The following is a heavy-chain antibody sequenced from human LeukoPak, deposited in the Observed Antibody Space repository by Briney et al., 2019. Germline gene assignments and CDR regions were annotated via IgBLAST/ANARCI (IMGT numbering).Heavy chain of an antibody. J-gene: IGHJ4*02. CDR3: ARARAASSGWSKDFDY. Sequence: PSGTLSLTCAVSGGCISSSNWWSWVRQPPGKGLEWVGEIYHSGSTNYNPSLKSRVTISVDKSKNQFSLKLSSVTAADTAVYYCARARAASSGWSKDFDYWGQGTLVTVSS. CDR2: IYHSGST. V-gene: IGHV4-4*02. D-gene: IGHD6-19*01. CDR1: GGCISSSNW.